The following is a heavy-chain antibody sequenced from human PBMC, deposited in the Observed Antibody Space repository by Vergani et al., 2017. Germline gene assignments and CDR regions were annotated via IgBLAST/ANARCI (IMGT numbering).Heavy chain of an antibody. CDR3: TKGSVYHHDSDGHGYDPYTGGDL. CDR1: GITFWKFG. V-gene: IGHV3-9*01. CDR2: ISWNSGAV. D-gene: IGHD5-12*01. J-gene: IGHJ3*01. Sequence: EVDLVESGGGLAQPGGSLRLSCEASGITFWKFGMHWVRQGPGKGLEWVSGISWNSGAVDYADSVRGRFTISRDNAKHSLFLEMNSLRFEDTAVYFCTKGSVYHHDSDGHGYDPYTGGDLWGEGAMVAVSS.